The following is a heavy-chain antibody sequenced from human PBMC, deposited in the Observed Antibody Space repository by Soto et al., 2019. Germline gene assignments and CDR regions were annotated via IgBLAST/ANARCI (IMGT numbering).Heavy chain of an antibody. D-gene: IGHD3-22*01. CDR1: GFTFSSIA. CDR3: AFTSCYDSSGYCSFGX. J-gene: IGHJ5*01. Sequence: WGSLRLSCAASGFTFSSIAMSWVRQAPGEGLEWVGCISCSGDSTYYADSVKGRFTISSDNSKNTLYLQMNSLSVEDTAIYYCAFTSCYDSSGYCSFGXWGQGTLVTFSX. CDR2: ISCSGDST. V-gene: IGHV3-23*01.